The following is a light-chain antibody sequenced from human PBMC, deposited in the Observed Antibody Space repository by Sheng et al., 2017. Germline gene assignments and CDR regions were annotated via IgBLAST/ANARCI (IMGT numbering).Light chain of an antibody. CDR3: SASGGTYTNI. CDR1: SSDLGSHDF. CDR2: DVS. J-gene: IGLJ2*01. V-gene: IGLV2-11*01. Sequence: QYALTQPRSVSGSPGQSVTISCTGTSSDLGSHDFVSWYQYHSGKAPRLIIFDVSKRPSGVPDRFSGSKSGNAAYLTISGLQADDAADYFCSASGGTYTNIFGGGTKVAVL.